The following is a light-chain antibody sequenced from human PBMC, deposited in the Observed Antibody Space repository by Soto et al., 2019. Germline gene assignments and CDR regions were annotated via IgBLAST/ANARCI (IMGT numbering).Light chain of an antibody. J-gene: IGKJ1*01. Sequence: EMVMTQSPASLSVPTWERATLSVMASQSVSRYLTWYQQKPGQGPRVLIYGASSRATGIPDRFSGSGSGTDFARTICRLGVEECALYYYEASGNSPDRFGQGTRVDIK. CDR2: GAS. V-gene: IGKV3-20*01. CDR1: QSVSRY. CDR3: EASGNSPDR.